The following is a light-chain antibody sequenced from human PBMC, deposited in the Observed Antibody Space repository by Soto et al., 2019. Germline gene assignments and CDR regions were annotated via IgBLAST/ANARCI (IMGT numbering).Light chain of an antibody. V-gene: IGKV1-39*01. CDR1: QRISTY. Sequence: DIQMTQSPSSLSASVGDRVTITCRASQRISTYLNWLQQKPGKAPKVLIYGISNLQSGVPSRFSGSASGTEYSLTISSLQPEDCATYYCQQSYSAPRTFGQGTKVEIK. J-gene: IGKJ1*01. CDR3: QQSYSAPRT. CDR2: GIS.